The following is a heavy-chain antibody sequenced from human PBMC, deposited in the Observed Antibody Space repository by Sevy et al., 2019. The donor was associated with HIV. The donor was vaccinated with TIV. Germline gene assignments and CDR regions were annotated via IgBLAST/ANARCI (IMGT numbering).Heavy chain of an antibody. CDR3: AREYCSSTSCLSLNAFDI. Sequence: GGSLRLSCAASGFTFSSYWMSWVRQAPGKGLEWVANIKQDGSEKYYVDPVKGRFTISRDNAKNSLYLQMNSLRAEDTAVYYCAREYCSSTSCLSLNAFDIWGQGTMVTVSS. CDR2: IKQDGSEK. J-gene: IGHJ3*02. V-gene: IGHV3-7*01. D-gene: IGHD2-2*01. CDR1: GFTFSSYW.